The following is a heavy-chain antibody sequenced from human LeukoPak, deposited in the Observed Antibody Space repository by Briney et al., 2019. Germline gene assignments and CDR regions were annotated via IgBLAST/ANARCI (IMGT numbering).Heavy chain of an antibody. CDR1: GASLTGYY. CDR3: ARQMGLGVWALDY. CDR2: INHSGST. D-gene: IGHD5/OR15-5a*01. V-gene: IGHV4-34*01. J-gene: IGHJ4*02. Sequence: SETLSLTCDVYGASLTGYYCAWIRQAPGKGLEWIGEINHSGSTNYNPSLKNRVTISVDTSKNQSSLRLNAVTAEDTAVYYCARQMGLGVWALDYWGQGALVSVSS.